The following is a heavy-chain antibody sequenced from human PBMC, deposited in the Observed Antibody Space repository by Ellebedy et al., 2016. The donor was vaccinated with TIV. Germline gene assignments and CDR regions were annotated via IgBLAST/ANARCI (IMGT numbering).Heavy chain of an antibody. CDR1: GFTFSGYV. CDR3: AKGRYYGSGAFLNSFDY. J-gene: IGHJ4*02. Sequence: GESLKISCAASGFTFSGYVMSWVRQAPGKGLGWVSLISGDDGDTYYAESVKGRFTISRDNSQNTLYLQMNSLRAEDAALYYSAKGRYYGSGAFLNSFDYWGQGTLVTVSS. CDR2: ISGDDGDT. D-gene: IGHD3-10*01. V-gene: IGHV3-23*01.